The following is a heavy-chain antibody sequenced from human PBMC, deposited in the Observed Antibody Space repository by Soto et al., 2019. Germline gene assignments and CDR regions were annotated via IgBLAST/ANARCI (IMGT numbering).Heavy chain of an antibody. J-gene: IGHJ6*02. CDR2: ISSSSSTI. Sequence: GGSLRLSCAASGFTFSSYSMNWVRQAPGKGLEWVSYISSSSSTIYYADSVKGRFTISRDNAKNSLYLQMNSLRDEDTAVYYCARDFALECSSTSCYEYGGMDVWGQGTTVTVSS. V-gene: IGHV3-48*02. D-gene: IGHD2-2*01. CDR3: ARDFALECSSTSCYEYGGMDV. CDR1: GFTFSSYS.